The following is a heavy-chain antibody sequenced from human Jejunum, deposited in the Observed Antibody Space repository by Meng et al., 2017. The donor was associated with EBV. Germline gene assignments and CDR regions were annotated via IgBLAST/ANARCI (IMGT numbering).Heavy chain of an antibody. Sequence: VQRVEVGGGLVKPGGHLRLSCEVSGFPFSDYSMSWMRQAPGKGLEWVSYISSGGTTIYYADSVKGRFTISRDNGKNSLYLEMNSLRADDTAMYYCASPPGGGTGGYWGQGTLVTVSS. CDR2: ISSGGTTI. CDR1: GFPFSDYS. V-gene: IGHV3-11*01. D-gene: IGHD2-8*02. J-gene: IGHJ4*02. CDR3: ASPPGGGTGGY.